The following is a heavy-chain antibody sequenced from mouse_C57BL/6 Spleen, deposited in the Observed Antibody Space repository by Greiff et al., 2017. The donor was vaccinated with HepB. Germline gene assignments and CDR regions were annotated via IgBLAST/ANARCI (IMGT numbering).Heavy chain of an antibody. CDR3: ARNYGSSYGGYFDV. J-gene: IGHJ1*03. CDR1: GYTFTEYT. Sequence: VKLMESGAELVKPGASVKLSCKASGYTFTEYTIHWVKQRSGQGLEWIGWFYPGSGSIKYNEKFKDKATLTVEKSSSTVYLELSRLTSDDSAVYYCARNYGSSYGGYFDVWGTGTTVTVSS. CDR2: FYPGSGSI. V-gene: IGHV1-62-2*01. D-gene: IGHD1-1*01.